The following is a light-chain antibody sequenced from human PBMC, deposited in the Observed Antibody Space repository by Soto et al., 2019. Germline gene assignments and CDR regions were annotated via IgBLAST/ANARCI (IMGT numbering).Light chain of an antibody. J-gene: IGKJ1*01. CDR2: AAS. CDR3: QQSHSTPPWT. Sequence: DIQMTQSPSSLSASVGDRVTITCRASQSISSYLNWYQQKPGKAPKLLIYAASSLQSGVPSRFSGSGSGTDFALTISSLQPEDFATYYCQQSHSTPPWTFGQGTKVDIK. V-gene: IGKV1-39*01. CDR1: QSISSY.